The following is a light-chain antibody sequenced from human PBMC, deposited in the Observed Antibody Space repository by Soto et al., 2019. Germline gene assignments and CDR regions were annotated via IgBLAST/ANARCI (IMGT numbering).Light chain of an antibody. CDR2: LDSDGSH. Sequence: HPVLTQSPSASASLGASVKLTCTLSSGHSSYAIAWHQQQPEKGPRYLMKLDSDGSHTKGDAIPDPFSGSSSGAERYLTISSLQSEDEADYYCQTWGTGIHVVFGGGTKLTVL. CDR1: SGHSSYA. V-gene: IGLV4-69*01. J-gene: IGLJ2*01. CDR3: QTWGTGIHVV.